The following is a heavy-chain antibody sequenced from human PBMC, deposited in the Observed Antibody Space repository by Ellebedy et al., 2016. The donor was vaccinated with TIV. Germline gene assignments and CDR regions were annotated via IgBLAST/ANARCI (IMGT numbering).Heavy chain of an antibody. J-gene: IGHJ4*02. CDR1: GDSVSSERAT. CDR3: ARRGAVGAANTLDY. CDR2: TYYRSKWFN. Sequence: MPSETLSLTCTISGDSVSSERATGNWIRQSPSRGLEWLGRTYYRSKWFNEYAVAVRGRITINTDTVKNQFSLQLHSVTPEDTAVYYCARRGAVGAANTLDYWGQGALVTISS. V-gene: IGHV6-1*01. D-gene: IGHD1-26*01.